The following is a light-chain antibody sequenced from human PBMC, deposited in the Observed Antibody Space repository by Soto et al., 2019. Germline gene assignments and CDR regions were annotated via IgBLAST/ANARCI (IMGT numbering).Light chain of an antibody. CDR3: QQYKSYST. J-gene: IGKJ1*01. CDR1: QSISSW. V-gene: IGKV1-5*01. Sequence: DIQRTQSPSTLSASVEDRVTITCRASQSISSWLAWYQQKPGKAPTLLIYDASSLESGVPSRFSGSGSGTEFTLTISSLQPDDCATYYCQQYKSYSTFGQGTKVDSK. CDR2: DAS.